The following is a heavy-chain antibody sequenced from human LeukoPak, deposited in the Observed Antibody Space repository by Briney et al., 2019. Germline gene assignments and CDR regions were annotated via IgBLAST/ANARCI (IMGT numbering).Heavy chain of an antibody. CDR1: GFTFNNYG. Sequence: GGSLRLSCAASGFTFNNYGMHWVRQAPGKGLEWVALIWYDGTNKYYGDSVKGRFTISRDNSKNTLYLQMNSLRAEDTAVYYCARGRFGELSVATFDIWGQGTMVTVSS. CDR3: ARGRFGELSVATFDI. J-gene: IGHJ3*02. CDR2: IWYDGTNK. V-gene: IGHV3-33*01. D-gene: IGHD3-10*01.